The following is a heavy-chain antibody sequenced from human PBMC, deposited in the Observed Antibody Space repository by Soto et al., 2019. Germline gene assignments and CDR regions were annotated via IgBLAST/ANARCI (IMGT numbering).Heavy chain of an antibody. J-gene: IGHJ4*02. CDR2: ISYDGSNK. Sequence: QVQLVESGGGVVQPGRSLRLSCAASGFTFSSYAMHWVRQAPGKGLEWLAVISYDGSNKYYADSVKGRFTISRDNSKNTLYLQMNSLRAEDTAVYYCAAISSIAARAIPDWGQGTLVTVSS. D-gene: IGHD6-6*01. CDR3: AAISSIAARAIPD. V-gene: IGHV3-30-3*01. CDR1: GFTFSSYA.